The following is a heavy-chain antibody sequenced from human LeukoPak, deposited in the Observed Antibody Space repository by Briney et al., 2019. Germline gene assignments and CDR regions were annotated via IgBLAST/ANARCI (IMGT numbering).Heavy chain of an antibody. J-gene: IGHJ4*02. CDR3: ARGEVIPYYCSSTSCYAGPYFDY. CDR2: ISAYNGNT. CDR1: GYTFTSYG. V-gene: IGHV1-18*01. Sequence: GASVKVSCKASGYTFTSYGISWVRQAPGQGLEWMGWISAYNGNTNYAQKLQGRVTMTTDTSTSTAYMELRSLRSEDTAVYYCARGEVIPYYCSSTSCYAGPYFDYWGQGTLVTVSS. D-gene: IGHD2-2*01.